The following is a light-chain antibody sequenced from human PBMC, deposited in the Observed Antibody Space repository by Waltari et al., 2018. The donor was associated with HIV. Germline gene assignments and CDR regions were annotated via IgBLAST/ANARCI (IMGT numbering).Light chain of an antibody. CDR2: SNN. V-gene: IGLV1-44*01. CDR3: AEWDDSLNGHYV. CDR1: SSNIGRNT. Sequence: QSVLTQPPSASGTPGQRVTISCSGSSSNIGRNTVNWYQQLPGTAPKLRIYSNNLRPAGVPDRFAGPNAGTSASLAISGLQSEDEADYYCAEWDDSLNGHYVFGTGTKVTVL. J-gene: IGLJ1*01.